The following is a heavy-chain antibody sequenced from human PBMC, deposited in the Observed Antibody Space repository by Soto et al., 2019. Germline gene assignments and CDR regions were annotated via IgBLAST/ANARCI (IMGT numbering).Heavy chain of an antibody. CDR1: GGPFSKHI. V-gene: IGHV1-69*04. CDR3: ARDPQNLRFLEWSPGWFDP. J-gene: IGHJ5*02. D-gene: IGHD3-3*01. Sequence: SVEVSCKASGGPFSKHIITWVRQAPGQGPEWMGRIIPVLDITNYAQKFQGRVTITADKSTTTAYMEVSSLRSEDTAVYYCARDPQNLRFLEWSPGWFDPWGQGTLVTVSS. CDR2: IIPVLDIT.